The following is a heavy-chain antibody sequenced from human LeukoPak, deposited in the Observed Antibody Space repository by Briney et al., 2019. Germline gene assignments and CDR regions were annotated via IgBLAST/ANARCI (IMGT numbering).Heavy chain of an antibody. CDR2: INHSGST. CDR3: ARGPTAVAGWKYFDL. Sequence: SETQSLTCAVYGGSFSGYYWSWIRQPPGKGLEWIGEINHSGSTNYNPSLKSRVTISVDTSKNQFSLKLSSVTAADTAVYYCARGPTAVAGWKYFDLWGRGTLVTVSS. D-gene: IGHD6-19*01. V-gene: IGHV4-34*01. CDR1: GGSFSGYY. J-gene: IGHJ2*01.